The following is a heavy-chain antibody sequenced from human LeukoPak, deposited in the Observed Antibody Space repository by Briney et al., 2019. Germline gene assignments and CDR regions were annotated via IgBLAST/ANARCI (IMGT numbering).Heavy chain of an antibody. D-gene: IGHD3-22*01. CDR1: GFTFSSYA. V-gene: IGHV3-23*01. CDR2: ISGSGGST. Sequence: GGSLRLSCAASGFTFSSYAMSWVRQAPGKGLEWVSAISGSGGSTYYADSVKGRFTISRDNSKNTLYLQMNSLRAEDTAVYCCAKDYYYDSSGYTDYWGQGTLVTVSS. J-gene: IGHJ4*02. CDR3: AKDYYYDSSGYTDY.